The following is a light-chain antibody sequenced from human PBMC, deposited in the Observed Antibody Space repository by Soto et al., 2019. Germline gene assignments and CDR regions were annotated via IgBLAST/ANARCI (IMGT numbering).Light chain of an antibody. CDR2: DAS. Sequence: DIQMTQSPSSLSASVGDRVTITCQASQDISNYLNWYQHKPGKAPKLLIYDASNLETGVPSRFNGRGSGTDFTLTISSLQPEDIATYYCHQYDNVPLTFGGGSKVEIK. CDR3: HQYDNVPLT. V-gene: IGKV1-33*01. J-gene: IGKJ4*01. CDR1: QDISNY.